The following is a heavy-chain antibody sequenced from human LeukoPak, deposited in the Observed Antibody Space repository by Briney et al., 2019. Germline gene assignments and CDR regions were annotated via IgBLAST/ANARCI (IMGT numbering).Heavy chain of an antibody. V-gene: IGHV1-8*01. J-gene: IGHJ4*02. CDR3: ARNDFWSGYYGSWGNDY. D-gene: IGHD3-3*01. CDR1: GYTFTSYD. CDR2: MNPNSGNT. Sequence: ASVKVSCKASGYTFTSYDINWVRQATGQGLEWMGWMNPNSGNTGYAQKFQGRVTITRNTSISTAYMELSSLRSEDTAVYYCARNDFWSGYYGSWGNDYWGQGTLVTVSS.